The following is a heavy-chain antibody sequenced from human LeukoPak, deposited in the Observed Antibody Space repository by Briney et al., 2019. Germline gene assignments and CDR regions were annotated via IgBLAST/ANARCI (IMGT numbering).Heavy chain of an antibody. J-gene: IGHJ4*02. CDR3: ARSPRKTVTTNY. Sequence: ASVKVSCKASGYTFSGYYMHWVRQAPGQGLEWMGRVNPNSGDTNYAQKFQGRVTMTRDTSISTAYMELSRLRSDGTAVYYCARSPRKTVTTNYWGQGTLVTVSS. CDR2: VNPNSGDT. CDR1: GYTFSGYY. V-gene: IGHV1-2*06. D-gene: IGHD4-17*01.